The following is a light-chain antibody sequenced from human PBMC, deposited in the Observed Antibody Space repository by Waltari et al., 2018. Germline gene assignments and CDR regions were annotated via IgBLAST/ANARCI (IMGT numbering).Light chain of an antibody. V-gene: IGLV2-14*01. CDR1: SSDVGGYNY. J-gene: IGLJ3*02. CDR2: EVH. CDR3: SSYTRSGPL. Sequence: QSALTQPASVSGSPGQSITISCTGTSSDVGGYNYVSWYQQHPGKAPKLMIYEVHNRPSGVSNRCSGSKPGNTASLTIAGLQAEDEADYYCSSYTRSGPLFGGGTKLTVL.